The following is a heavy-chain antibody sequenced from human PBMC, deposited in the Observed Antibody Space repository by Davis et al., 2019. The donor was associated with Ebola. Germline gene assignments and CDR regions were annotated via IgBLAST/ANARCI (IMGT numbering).Heavy chain of an antibody. CDR2: VSHAGSP. J-gene: IGHJ5*01. CDR3: ARTTKTNVGDSGLGYNSFDF. Sequence: MPGGSLRLSCAVYGESFSDYFWSWVRQLPGKGLEWIGEVSHAGSPNYNPSLESRVTISVDSSKSQFSLKVDSVTAADTAVYYCARTTKTNVGDSGLGYNSFDFWGQGALVSVSS. CDR1: GESFSDYF. V-gene: IGHV4-34*01. D-gene: IGHD2-8*01.